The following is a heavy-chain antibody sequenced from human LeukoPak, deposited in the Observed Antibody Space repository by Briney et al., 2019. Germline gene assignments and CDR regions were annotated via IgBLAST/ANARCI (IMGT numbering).Heavy chain of an antibody. CDR3: AIIGQPYDLWSGSMWFDP. V-gene: IGHV1-18*01. CDR1: GYTFTSYG. D-gene: IGHD3-3*01. Sequence: ASVKVSCKASGYTFTSYGISWVRQAPGQGLEWMGWISAYNGNTNYAQKLQGRVTMTTDTSTSTAYMELRSLRSDDTAVYYCAIIGQPYDLWSGSMWFDPWGQGTLVTVSS. CDR2: ISAYNGNT. J-gene: IGHJ5*02.